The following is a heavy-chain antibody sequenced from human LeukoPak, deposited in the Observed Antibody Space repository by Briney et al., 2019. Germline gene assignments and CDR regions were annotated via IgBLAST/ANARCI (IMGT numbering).Heavy chain of an antibody. CDR2: T. J-gene: IGHJ4*02. Sequence: TYYNPSLKSRVTMSVDTSKNQFSLKLSSVTAADTAVYYCARAEGIAAAVLDYWGQGTLVTVSS. CDR3: ARAEGIAAAVLDY. V-gene: IGHV4-28*03. D-gene: IGHD6-13*01.